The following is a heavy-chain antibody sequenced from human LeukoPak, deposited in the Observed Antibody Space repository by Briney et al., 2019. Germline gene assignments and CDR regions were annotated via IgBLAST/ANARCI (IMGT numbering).Heavy chain of an antibody. CDR3: ARDYYDSSGYYPFDY. D-gene: IGHD3-22*01. CDR2: IIPILGIA. CDR1: GYTLTELS. Sequence: GASVKVSCKVSGYTLTELSMHWVRQAPGQGLEWMGRIIPILGIANYAQKFQGRVTITADKSTSTAYMELSSLRSEDTAVYYCARDYYDSSGYYPFDYWGQGTLVTVSS. J-gene: IGHJ4*02. V-gene: IGHV1-69*04.